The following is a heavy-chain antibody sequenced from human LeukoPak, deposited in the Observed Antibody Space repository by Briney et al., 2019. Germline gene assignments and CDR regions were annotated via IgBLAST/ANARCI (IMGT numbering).Heavy chain of an antibody. J-gene: IGHJ4*02. D-gene: IGHD2-15*01. CDR1: GFTFSSYS. CDR2: ISSSSSYI. Sequence: GGSLRLSCAASGFTFSSYSMNWVRQAPGKGLEWVSSISSSSSYIYYADSVKGRFTISRDNSKNTLYLQMNSLRAEDTAVYYCARDRIVVVVAATLLYWGQGTLVTVSS. CDR3: ARDRIVVVVAATLLY. V-gene: IGHV3-21*01.